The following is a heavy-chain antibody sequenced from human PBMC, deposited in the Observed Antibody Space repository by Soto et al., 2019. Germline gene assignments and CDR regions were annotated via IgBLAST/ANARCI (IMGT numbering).Heavy chain of an antibody. V-gene: IGHV3-9*01. CDR1: GFTFDDYA. CDR3: AKDYSSGWRYNYFDF. D-gene: IGHD6-19*01. Sequence: GGSLRLSCAASGFTFDDYAMHWVRQAPGKGLEWVSGISWNGGTIGYADSVKGRFTISRDNAKNSLYLQMNSLRPEDTALYHCAKDYSSGWRYNYFDFWGQGTLVTVSS. J-gene: IGHJ4*02. CDR2: ISWNGGTI.